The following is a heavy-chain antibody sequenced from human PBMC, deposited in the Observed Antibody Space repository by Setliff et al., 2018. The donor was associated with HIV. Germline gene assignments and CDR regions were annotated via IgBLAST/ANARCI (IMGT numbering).Heavy chain of an antibody. CDR3: ASRDTSRYFDDY. V-gene: IGHV4-34*01. D-gene: IGHD3-22*01. Sequence: PSETLSLTCAVYGGSFSGYYWSWIRQPPGKGLEWIGEINHSGSTNYNPSLKSRVTISVDTSKNQFSLKLSSVTAADTAVYYCASRDTSRYFDDYWGQGTLVTVSS. CDR1: GGSFSGYY. J-gene: IGHJ4*02. CDR2: INHSGST.